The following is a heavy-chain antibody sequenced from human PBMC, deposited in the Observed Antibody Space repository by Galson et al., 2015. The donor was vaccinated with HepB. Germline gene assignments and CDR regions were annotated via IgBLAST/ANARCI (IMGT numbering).Heavy chain of an antibody. J-gene: IGHJ3*02. V-gene: IGHV3-30*04. CDR2: ISYDGSNK. Sequence: SLRLSCAASGFTFSSYAMRWVRQAPGKGLEWVAVISYDGSNKYYADSVKGRFTISRDNSKNTLYLQMNSLRAEDTAVYYCARASYGDYVLSAFDIWGQGTMVTVSS. CDR3: ARASYGDYVLSAFDI. D-gene: IGHD4-17*01. CDR1: GFTFSSYA.